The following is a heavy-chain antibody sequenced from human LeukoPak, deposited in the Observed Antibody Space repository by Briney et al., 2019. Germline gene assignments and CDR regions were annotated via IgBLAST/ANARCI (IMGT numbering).Heavy chain of an antibody. CDR1: GGSISSYY. D-gene: IGHD1-20*01. CDR2: IYYSGST. Sequence: SETLSLTCTVSGGSISSYYWCWIRQPPGKGLEWIGYIYYSGSTNYNPSLKSRVTISVDTSKNQFSLKLSSVTAADTAVYYCARARNWNYVDYWGQGTLVTVSS. V-gene: IGHV4-59*01. J-gene: IGHJ4*02. CDR3: ARARNWNYVDY.